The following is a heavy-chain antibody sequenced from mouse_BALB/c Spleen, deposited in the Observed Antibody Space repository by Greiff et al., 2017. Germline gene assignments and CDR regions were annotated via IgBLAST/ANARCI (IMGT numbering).Heavy chain of an antibody. J-gene: IGHJ4*01. D-gene: IGHD2-3*01. CDR1: GFTFSSYG. CDR3: ARGGGYYYYAMDY. V-gene: IGHV5-6-3*01. CDR2: INSNGGST. Sequence: EVHLVESGGGLVQPGGSLKLSCAASGFTFSSYGMSWVRQTPDKRLELVTTINSNGGSTYYPDSVKGRFTISRDNAKNTLYLQMSSLKSEDTAMYYCARGGGYYYYAMDYWGQGTSVTVSS.